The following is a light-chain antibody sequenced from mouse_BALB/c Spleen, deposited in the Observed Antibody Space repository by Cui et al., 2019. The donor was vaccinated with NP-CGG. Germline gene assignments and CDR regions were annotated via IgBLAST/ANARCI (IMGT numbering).Light chain of an antibody. CDR3: ALWYSNHWV. CDR2: GTN. CDR1: TGAVTTSNY. V-gene: IGLV1*01. Sequence: QAVVTQESALTTSPGETVTLTCRSSTGAVTTSNYANWIQEKPDHLFTGLIGGTNNRTPGVPARFSGSLIGYKAALTITGGQTEDEAIYFCALWYSNHWVFGGGTKLTVL. J-gene: IGLJ1*01.